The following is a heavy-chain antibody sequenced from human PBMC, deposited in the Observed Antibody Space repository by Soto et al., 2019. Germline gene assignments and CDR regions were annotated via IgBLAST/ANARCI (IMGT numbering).Heavy chain of an antibody. CDR3: ARGRDGDY. V-gene: IGHV1-18*01. J-gene: IGHJ4*02. CDR1: GYAFTTYG. D-gene: IGHD6-6*01. CDR2: ISAHNGNT. Sequence: QVHLVQSGAEVKKPGASVKVSCQGSGYAFTTYGITWVRQAPGQGLEWMGWISAHNGNTNYAQKLQGRVTVTRDTSTSTAYMELRSLRYDDTAVDCCARGRDGDYWGQGALVTVSS.